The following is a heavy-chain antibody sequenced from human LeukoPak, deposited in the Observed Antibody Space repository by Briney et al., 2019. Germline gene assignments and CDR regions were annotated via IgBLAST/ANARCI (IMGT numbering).Heavy chain of an antibody. Sequence: SVTVSCKASGGTFSSYAISWVRQAPGQGLEWMGGIIPIFGTANYAQKFQGRVTITADESTSTAYMELSSLRSEDTAVYYCARVSGLRYSPFDYWGQGTLVTVSS. D-gene: IGHD3-9*01. V-gene: IGHV1-69*13. CDR3: ARVSGLRYSPFDY. CDR1: GGTFSSYA. J-gene: IGHJ4*02. CDR2: IIPIFGTA.